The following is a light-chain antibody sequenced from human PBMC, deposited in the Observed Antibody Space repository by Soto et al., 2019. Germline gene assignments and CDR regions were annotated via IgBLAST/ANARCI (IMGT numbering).Light chain of an antibody. CDR1: QSVTSNY. CDR2: GAS. CDR3: LQDINSPWT. V-gene: IGKV3-20*01. Sequence: EIVLTQSPGTLSLSPGERATLSCRASQSVTSNYVAWYQQTPGQAPRLLFFGASIRATGIPDRFSGSGSGTDFTLAISSLQPEDSATYYCLQDINSPWTFGQGTKVDIK. J-gene: IGKJ1*01.